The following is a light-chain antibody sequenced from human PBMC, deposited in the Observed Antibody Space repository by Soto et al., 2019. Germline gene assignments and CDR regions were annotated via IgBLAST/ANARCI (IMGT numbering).Light chain of an antibody. J-gene: IGLJ1*01. CDR1: SSDVGGYNY. CDR2: DVS. CDR3: YSYTSSNTYV. V-gene: IGLV2-14*03. Sequence: QSALTQPASVSGSPGQSFTISCTGTSSDVGGYNYVSWYQHHPGKVPQLMIYDVSNRPSGVSNRFSGSKSGNTASLTISGLQAEDEADYYCYSYTSSNTYVFGTGTKLTVL.